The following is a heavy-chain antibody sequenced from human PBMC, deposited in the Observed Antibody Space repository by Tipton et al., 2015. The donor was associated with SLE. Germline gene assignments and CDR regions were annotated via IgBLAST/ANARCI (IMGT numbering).Heavy chain of an antibody. J-gene: IGHJ3*02. CDR2: IHHSGST. Sequence: TLSLTCAVPGYSISSGYYWGWIRQPPGKGLEWIGSIHHSGSTYYNPSLKSRVTISVDTSKNQFSLKLSSVTAADTAVYYCAREGRRDFGAPGAFDIWGQGTMVTVSS. CDR1: GYSISSGYY. D-gene: IGHD3-16*01. V-gene: IGHV4-38-2*02. CDR3: AREGRRDFGAPGAFDI.